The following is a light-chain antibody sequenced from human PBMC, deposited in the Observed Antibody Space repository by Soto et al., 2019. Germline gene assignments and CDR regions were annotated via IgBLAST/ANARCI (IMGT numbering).Light chain of an antibody. V-gene: IGKV3-20*01. Sequence: EVVLTQSPGTLSLSPGERATLSCGASQSVTGNYLAWYQQKPGQAPRLLIFGASTRATGIPDRFSGSGSGTDFTLTIGRLEPEDFAVYYCQHYYTSYTTFGQGTKVDIK. J-gene: IGKJ1*01. CDR3: QHYYTSYTT. CDR2: GAS. CDR1: QSVTGNY.